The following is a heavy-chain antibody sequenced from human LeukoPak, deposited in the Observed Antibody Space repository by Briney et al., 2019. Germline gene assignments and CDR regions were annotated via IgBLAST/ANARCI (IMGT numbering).Heavy chain of an antibody. CDR2: INPNSGGT. CDR3: ARGNEAAAGIGWFDP. Sequence: GASVKVSCKASGYTFTGYYMHWVRQAPGQGLEWMGWINPNSGGTNYAQKFQGRATMTRDTSISTAYMELSRLRSDDTAVYYCARGNEAAAGIGWFDPWGQGTLVTVSS. V-gene: IGHV1-2*02. D-gene: IGHD6-13*01. CDR1: GYTFTGYY. J-gene: IGHJ5*02.